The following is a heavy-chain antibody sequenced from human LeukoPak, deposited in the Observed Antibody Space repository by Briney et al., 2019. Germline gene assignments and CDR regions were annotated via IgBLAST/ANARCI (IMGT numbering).Heavy chain of an antibody. CDR3: ARSARSGYEIDVY. J-gene: IGHJ4*02. CDR2: INPNSGGT. V-gene: IGHV1-2*02. CDR1: GYTFTGYY. Sequence: ASVKVSCKASGYTFTGYYMHWVRQAPGQGLEWMGWINPNSGGTNYAQKFQGGVTMTRDTSISTAYMELSRLRSDDTAVYYCARSARSGYEIDVYWGQGTLVTVSS. D-gene: IGHD5-12*01.